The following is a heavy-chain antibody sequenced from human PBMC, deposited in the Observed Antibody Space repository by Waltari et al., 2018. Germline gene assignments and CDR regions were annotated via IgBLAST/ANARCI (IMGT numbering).Heavy chain of an antibody. D-gene: IGHD1-26*01. CDR1: GYSISSGYY. J-gene: IGHJ3*02. CDR3: ARATLTQAYSGSYPDAVDI. CDR2: IYQSGNT. V-gene: IGHV4-38-2*01. Sequence: QVHLQESGPGLVKPSETLSLTCAVSGYSISSGYYWGWIRQPPGKGLEWIGSIYQSGNTHYTPSLKGRVTISVDTSKNQCSRRLSSVTAADTAVYYCARATLTQAYSGSYPDAVDIWGQRTMVTVSS.